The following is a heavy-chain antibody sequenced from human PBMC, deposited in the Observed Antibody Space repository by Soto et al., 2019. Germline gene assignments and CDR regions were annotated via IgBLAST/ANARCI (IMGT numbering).Heavy chain of an antibody. CDR1: GFTFSSYG. V-gene: IGHV3-33*01. CDR3: ARDQGTYYYDSSGYSLDY. Sequence: GGSLRLSCAASGFTFSSYGMHWVRQAPGKGLEWVAVIWYDGSNKYYADSVKGRFTISRDNSKNTLYLQMNSLRAEDTAVYYCARDQGTYYYDSSGYSLDYWGQGTLVTVSS. CDR2: IWYDGSNK. D-gene: IGHD3-22*01. J-gene: IGHJ4*02.